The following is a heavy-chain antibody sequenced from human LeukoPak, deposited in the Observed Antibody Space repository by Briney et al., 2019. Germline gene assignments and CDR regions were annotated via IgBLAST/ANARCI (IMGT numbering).Heavy chain of an antibody. CDR2: INHSGST. J-gene: IGHJ4*02. D-gene: IGHD3-22*01. Sequence: SETLSLTCAVYGESFSGYYWSWIRQPPGKGLEWIGEINHSGSTNYNPSLKSRVTISVDTSKNQFSLKLSSVTAADTAVYYCARGLRGGDTMIVVVTATLFDYWGQGTLVTVPS. CDR3: ARGLRGGDTMIVVVTATLFDY. CDR1: GESFSGYY. V-gene: IGHV4-34*01.